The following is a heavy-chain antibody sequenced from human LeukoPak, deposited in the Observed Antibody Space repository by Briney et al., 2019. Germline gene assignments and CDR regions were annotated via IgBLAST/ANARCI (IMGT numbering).Heavy chain of an antibody. Sequence: SETLSLTCAVYGGSFSGYYWSWIRQPPGKGLEWIGEINHSGSTNYNPSLKSRVTISVDTSKNQFSLRLSSVTAADTAVYYCASGRIPMDVWGKGTTVTVSS. V-gene: IGHV4-34*01. J-gene: IGHJ6*04. CDR3: ASGRIPMDV. CDR1: GGSFSGYY. CDR2: INHSGST.